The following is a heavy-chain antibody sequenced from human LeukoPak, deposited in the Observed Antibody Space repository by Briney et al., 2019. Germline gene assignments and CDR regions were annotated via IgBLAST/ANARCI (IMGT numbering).Heavy chain of an antibody. CDR2: ISYDGSNK. Sequence: GGSLRLSCAASGFTFSSYGMHWVRQAPGKGLEWVAVISYDGSNKYYADSVKGRFTISRDNSKNALYLQMNSLRDEDTAVYYCASNTLIIAAAFYDSWGQGTLVTVSS. CDR3: ASNTLIIAAAFYDS. V-gene: IGHV3-30*03. D-gene: IGHD6-13*01. J-gene: IGHJ4*02. CDR1: GFTFSSYG.